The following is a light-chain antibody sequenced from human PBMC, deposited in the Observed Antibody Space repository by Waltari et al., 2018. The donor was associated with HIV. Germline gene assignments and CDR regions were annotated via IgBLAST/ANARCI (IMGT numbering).Light chain of an antibody. V-gene: IGLV2-14*01. CDR2: EVT. CDR3: SSYTRRGTVV. Sequence: QSALTQPASVSGSPGQSIVLPCTGSSSDIGNYDYVSWYQQYPGQAPKALIYEVTSRPSGTSSRFSGSKSATTAFLAISKLQTDDEADYFCSSYTRRGTVVFGGGTRLTVL. CDR1: SSDIGNYDY. J-gene: IGLJ2*01.